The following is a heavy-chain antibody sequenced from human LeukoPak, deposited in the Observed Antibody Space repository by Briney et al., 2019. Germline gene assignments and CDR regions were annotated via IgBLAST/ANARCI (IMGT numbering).Heavy chain of an antibody. D-gene: IGHD3-10*01. CDR1: GFTFSSYV. V-gene: IGHV3-30*04. Sequence: PGGSLRLSCAASGFTFSSYVMHWVRQAPGKGLEWVAVMSSDGSHIYYADSVKGRFTISRDNSKNTLYLQVNSLRPEDTAVYYCARDPVSYSGVRYFDFWGQGSLVTVSS. CDR2: MSSDGSHI. CDR3: ARDPVSYSGVRYFDF. J-gene: IGHJ4*02.